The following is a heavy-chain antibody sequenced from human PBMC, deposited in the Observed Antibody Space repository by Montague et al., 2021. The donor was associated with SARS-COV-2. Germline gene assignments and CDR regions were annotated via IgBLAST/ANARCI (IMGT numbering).Heavy chain of an antibody. CDR2: INHSGST. V-gene: IGHV4-34*01. Sequence: SENLSLTCTVYGGSFSGHYWSWIRQPPGKGLEWIGEINHSGSTNYNPSLKSRVTISVDTSKNQFSLKLSSVTAADTAVYYCARGIPLNSSGWLSRFGASSFDYWGQGTLVAVSS. J-gene: IGHJ4*02. CDR3: ARGIPLNSSGWLSRFGASSFDY. CDR1: GGSFSGHY. D-gene: IGHD6-19*01.